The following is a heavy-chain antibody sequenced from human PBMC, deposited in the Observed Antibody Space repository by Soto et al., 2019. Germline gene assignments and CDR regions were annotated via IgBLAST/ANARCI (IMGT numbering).Heavy chain of an antibody. CDR3: ARDVSLNYYDSTYYYYAMDV. V-gene: IGHV1-69*01. D-gene: IGHD3-22*01. J-gene: IGHJ6*02. CDR2: IIPFFKGT. CDR1: GGTFNSHA. Sequence: QVQLVQSGAEVKKPGSSVKVSCKSSGGTFNSHAISWVRQAPGQGLEWMGGIIPFFKGTNYAEKFQGRVTITADESTSTAYMYLSSLRSEDTAVYYCARDVSLNYYDSTYYYYAMDVWGQGTTVTVSS.